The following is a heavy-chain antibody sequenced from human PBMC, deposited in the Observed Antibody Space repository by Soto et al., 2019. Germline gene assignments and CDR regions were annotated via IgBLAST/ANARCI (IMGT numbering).Heavy chain of an antibody. CDR2: ISSSSSYI. CDR3: ARDKIGDIVATNLKLYYYYYMDV. V-gene: IGHV3-21*01. J-gene: IGHJ6*03. CDR1: GFTFSSYS. D-gene: IGHD5-12*01. Sequence: PGGSLRLSCAASGFTFSSYSMNWVRQAPGKGLEWVSSISSSSSYIYYADSVKGRFTISRDNAKNSLYLQMNSLRAEDTAVYYCARDKIGDIVATNLKLYYYYYMDVWGKGATVTVSS.